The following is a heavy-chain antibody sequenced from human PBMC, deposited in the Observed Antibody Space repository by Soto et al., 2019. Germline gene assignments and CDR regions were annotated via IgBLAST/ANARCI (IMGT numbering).Heavy chain of an antibody. V-gene: IGHV3-7*03. CDR1: GFMFSSYV. J-gene: IGHJ6*02. CDR3: ARWNYGMDV. CDR2: IRQDGSDA. Sequence: EVQLVQSGGGLVQPGGSLRLSCAASGFMFSSYVMSWVRQAPGKGLEWVANIRQDGSDAYFADSVKGRFTISRDNAKNSLYLQMNSRGAEDSAVDKCARWNYGMDVWGQGTTVTVS.